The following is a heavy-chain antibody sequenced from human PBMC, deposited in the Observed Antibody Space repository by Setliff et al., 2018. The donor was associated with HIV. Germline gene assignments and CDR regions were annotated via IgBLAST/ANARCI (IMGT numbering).Heavy chain of an antibody. CDR1: GFTFSDYE. CDR3: ARALWY. V-gene: IGHV3-48*03. CDR2: ISGSGVTK. J-gene: IGHJ4*02. Sequence: PGGSLRLSCVGSGFTFSDYEMNWVRQAPGKGLEWVSHISGSGVTKYYADSVKGRFAIFRDNAKKSLYLQMNSLRAEDTAVYFCARALWYWGQGALVTVSS.